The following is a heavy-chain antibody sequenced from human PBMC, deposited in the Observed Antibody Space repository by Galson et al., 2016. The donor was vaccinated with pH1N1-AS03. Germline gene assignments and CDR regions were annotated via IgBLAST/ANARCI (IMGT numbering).Heavy chain of an antibody. Sequence: SVKVSCKASGYTFSTYGISWVRQAPGQGLEWMGWISGYGDDTNYAQNVAGRVTMTTDKSTSTVYMELRSLRSDDTAVYYCARDRGFRPDTFDIWGQGTWVTVSS. CDR1: GYTFSTYG. CDR3: ARDRGFRPDTFDI. J-gene: IGHJ3*02. V-gene: IGHV1-18*04. CDR2: ISGYGDDT. D-gene: IGHD2-15*01.